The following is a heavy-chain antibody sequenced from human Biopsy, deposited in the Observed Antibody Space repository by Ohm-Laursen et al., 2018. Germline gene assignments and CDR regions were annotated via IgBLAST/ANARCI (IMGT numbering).Heavy chain of an antibody. CDR3: ARDRPSVSTYGVD. D-gene: IGHD3-3*01. CDR1: GFTFRNYA. Sequence: GSLRLSCAASGFTFRNYALHWVRQAPGKGLEHVSTISSNGGGRFYANSVKGRFTISRDNSKNTLYLQMDSLRTEDMAVYYCARDRPSVSTYGVDWGQGTLVTVSS. CDR2: ISSNGGGR. V-gene: IGHV3-64*01. J-gene: IGHJ4*02.